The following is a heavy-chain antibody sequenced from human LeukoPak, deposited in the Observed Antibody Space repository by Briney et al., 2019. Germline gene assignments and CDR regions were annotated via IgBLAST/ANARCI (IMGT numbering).Heavy chain of an antibody. J-gene: IGHJ6*03. CDR3: AKDPRYCSSTSCPNFYYYYYHYMDV. Sequence: GGSLRLSCAASGFTFSSYGMHWVRQAPGKGLEWVAVISYDGSNKYYADSVKGRFTISRDNSKNTLYLQMNSLRAEDTAVYYCAKDPRYCSSTSCPNFYYYYYHYMDVWGKGTTVTVSS. CDR1: GFTFSSYG. V-gene: IGHV3-30*18. D-gene: IGHD2-2*01. CDR2: ISYDGSNK.